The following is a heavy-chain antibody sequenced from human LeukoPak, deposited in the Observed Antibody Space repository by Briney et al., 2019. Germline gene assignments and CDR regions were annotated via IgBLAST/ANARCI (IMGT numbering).Heavy chain of an antibody. CDR2: IKQDGSEK. V-gene: IGHV3-7*01. Sequence: GGSLRLSCASSGFSLSSYWMSWVRQAPGKGLEWVASIKQDGSEKYYVDSVKGRFTISRDSAKKSLYLQMNNLRAEDTAVYYCARALDSSSSRYQAFEYWGQGTPVTVSP. CDR3: ARALDSSSSRYQAFEY. CDR1: GFSLSSYW. D-gene: IGHD2-2*01. J-gene: IGHJ4*02.